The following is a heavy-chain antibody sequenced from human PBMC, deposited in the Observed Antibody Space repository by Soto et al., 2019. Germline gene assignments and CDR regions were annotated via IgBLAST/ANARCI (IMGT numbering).Heavy chain of an antibody. Sequence: EVQLLESGGGLVQPGGSLRLSCAASGFTFSRYAMSWVRPAPGKGLEWVSAISGSGGSTYYAESVKGRFTISRDNSKNTLYLQMNSLRAEDTAVYYCAKNVWGITIFGGMDVWGQGTTVTVSS. D-gene: IGHD3-9*01. V-gene: IGHV3-23*01. CDR2: ISGSGGST. CDR1: GFTFSRYA. J-gene: IGHJ6*02. CDR3: AKNVWGITIFGGMDV.